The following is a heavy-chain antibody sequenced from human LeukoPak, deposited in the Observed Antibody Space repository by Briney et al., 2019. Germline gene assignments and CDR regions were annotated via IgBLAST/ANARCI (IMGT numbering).Heavy chain of an antibody. CDR1: GGSISSSSYY. J-gene: IGHJ4*02. V-gene: IGHV4-39*01. Sequence: SETLSLTCTVSGGSISSSSYYWGWIRQPPGKGLEWIGSIYYSGSTYYNPSLKSRVTISVDTSKNQFSLKLSSVTAADTAVYYCARGLLELRGAFDYWGQGTLVTVSS. CDR2: IYYSGST. CDR3: ARGLLELRGAFDY. D-gene: IGHD1-7*01.